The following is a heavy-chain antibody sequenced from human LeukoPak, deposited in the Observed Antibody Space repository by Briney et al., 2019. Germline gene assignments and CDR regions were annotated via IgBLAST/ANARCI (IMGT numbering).Heavy chain of an antibody. CDR2: INSDGSST. J-gene: IGHJ4*02. D-gene: IGHD3-16*01. CDR1: GFTFSSYW. CDR3: ARVYAVGVPRGHFDY. Sequence: GGSLRLSCAASGFTFSSYWMHWVRQAPGKGLVWVSRINSDGSSTSYADSVKGRFTISRDNAKNTLYLQMNSLRAEDTAVYYCARVYAVGVPRGHFDYWGQGTLVTVSS. V-gene: IGHV3-74*01.